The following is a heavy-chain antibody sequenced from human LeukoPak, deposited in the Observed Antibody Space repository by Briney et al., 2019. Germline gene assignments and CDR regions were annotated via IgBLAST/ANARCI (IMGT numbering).Heavy chain of an antibody. Sequence: ASVKVSCKASGYTFTDHYIHWVRQAPGQGLEWMGWINPNSGDTNYAQNFQGRVTLTRDNSITTAYMEVSGLRDDDTAVYSCARDTVAQSRTGFDSWGQGTLVSVSS. D-gene: IGHD2-8*02. CDR1: GYTFTDHY. J-gene: IGHJ4*02. CDR2: INPNSGDT. CDR3: ARDTVAQSRTGFDS. V-gene: IGHV1-2*02.